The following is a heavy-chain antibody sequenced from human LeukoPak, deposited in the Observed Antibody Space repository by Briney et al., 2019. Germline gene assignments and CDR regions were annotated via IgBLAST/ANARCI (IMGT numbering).Heavy chain of an antibody. Sequence: GGSLRLSCAASGFTVSSNYMSWVRQAPGEGLEWVSVIYSGGSTYYADSVKGRFTISRDNSKNTLYLQMNSLRAEDTAVYYCARDLGRDYYYYYGMDVWGQGTTVTVSS. CDR3: ARDLGRDYYYYYGMDV. J-gene: IGHJ6*02. CDR2: IYSGGST. D-gene: IGHD1-26*01. CDR1: GFTVSSNY. V-gene: IGHV3-53*01.